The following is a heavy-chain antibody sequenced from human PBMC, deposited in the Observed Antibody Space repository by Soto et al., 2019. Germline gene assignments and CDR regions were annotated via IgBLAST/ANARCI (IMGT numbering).Heavy chain of an antibody. CDR1: GYTFTSYD. J-gene: IGHJ4*02. CDR3: ARANGDFDY. V-gene: IGHV1-8*01. D-gene: IGHD4-17*01. Sequence: QVQLVQSGAEVKKPGASLKVSCKASGYTFTSYDINWVRQATGQGLEWMGWMNFNSGYTGSAQKFQGRVTMNRSNSIRTAYMERSSLTSEDTAVYYCARANGDFDYWGQGTLVTVSS. CDR2: MNFNSGYT.